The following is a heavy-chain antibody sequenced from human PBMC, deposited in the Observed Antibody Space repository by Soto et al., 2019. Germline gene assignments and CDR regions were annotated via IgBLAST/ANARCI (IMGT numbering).Heavy chain of an antibody. CDR3: ARGLTTVTFYSYGMDV. Sequence: QVQLVQSGAEVKKPGSSVKVSCKASGGTFSSYAISWVRQAPGQGLEWMGGIIPIFGTANYAQKFQGRVTITXXEXAXXAYMELRSLRSEDTAVYSCARGLTTVTFYSYGMDVWGQGTTVTVSS. CDR1: GGTFSSYA. CDR2: IIPIFGTA. J-gene: IGHJ6*02. D-gene: IGHD4-17*01. V-gene: IGHV1-69*05.